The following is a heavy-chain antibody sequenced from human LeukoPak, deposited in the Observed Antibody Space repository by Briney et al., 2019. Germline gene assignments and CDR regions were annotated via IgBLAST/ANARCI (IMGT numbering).Heavy chain of an antibody. J-gene: IGHJ4*02. Sequence: TPSETLSLTCTISGDSIGRINYYWGWIRQPPGKGLEWIVSMSYSGHTYYNPSLKSRVTTSIDTSKNQFSLKLSSVTAADTAIYYCARTLHPPNLNWYFDYWGQGTLVTVSS. CDR2: MSYSGHT. D-gene: IGHD1-1*01. CDR1: GDSIGRINYY. V-gene: IGHV4-39*07. CDR3: ARTLHPPNLNWYFDY.